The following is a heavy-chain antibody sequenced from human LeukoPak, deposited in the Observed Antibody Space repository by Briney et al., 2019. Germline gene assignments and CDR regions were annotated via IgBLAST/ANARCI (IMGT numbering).Heavy chain of an antibody. CDR3: TTHSAYALMEGY. J-gene: IGHJ4*02. D-gene: IGHD5-12*01. Sequence: PGGSLRLSCAASGFTFSNAWMSWVRQAPGKGLEWVGRIKSKTDGGTTDYAAPVKGRFTISRDDSKNTLFLQMNSLKTEDTAVYYCTTHSAYALMEGYWGQGTLVTVSS. V-gene: IGHV3-15*01. CDR1: GFTFSNAW. CDR2: IKSKTDGGTT.